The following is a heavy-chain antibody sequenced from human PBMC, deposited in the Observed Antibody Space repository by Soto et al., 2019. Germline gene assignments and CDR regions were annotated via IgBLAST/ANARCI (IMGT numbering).Heavy chain of an antibody. V-gene: IGHV3-13*01. CDR2: IGTAGDT. D-gene: IGHD4-4*01. Sequence: EVQLVESGGGLVQPGGSLRLSCAASGFTFSSYDMHWVRQATGKGLEWVSAIGTAGDTYYPGSVKGRFTISRENAKNSLYLQMNSLRAGDTAVYYCARDQSTVGFPYYGMDVWGQGTTVTVSS. CDR1: GFTFSSYD. CDR3: ARDQSTVGFPYYGMDV. J-gene: IGHJ6*02.